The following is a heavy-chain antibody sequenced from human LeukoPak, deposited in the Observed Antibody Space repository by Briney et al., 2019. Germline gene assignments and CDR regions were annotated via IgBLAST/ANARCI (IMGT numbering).Heavy chain of an antibody. D-gene: IGHD3-10*01. V-gene: IGHV1-2*02. CDR2: INPNSGGT. CDR3: ARSGTTMVRGIITPLGY. Sequence: GASVKVSCKASGYTFTGYYMHWVRQAPGQGLEWMGWINPNSGGTNYAQKFQGRVTMTRDTSISTAYMELSRLRSDDTAVYYCARSGTTMVRGIITPLGYWGQGTLVTVSS. CDR1: GYTFTGYY. J-gene: IGHJ4*02.